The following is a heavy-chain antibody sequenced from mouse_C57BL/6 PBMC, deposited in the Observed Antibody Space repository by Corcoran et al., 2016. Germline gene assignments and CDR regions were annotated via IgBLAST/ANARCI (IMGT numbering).Heavy chain of an antibody. V-gene: IGHV9-3*01. J-gene: IGHJ3*01. CDR1: GYTFTTYG. D-gene: IGHD1-1*01. Sequence: QIQLVQSGPELKKPGEKVKISCKASGYTFTTYGMSWVKQAPGKGLKWMGWINTYSGVPTYADDFKGRFAFSLETSASTAYLQINNHKNEDKAKYSCARREDGSSWFVYWGQGTLVTVSS. CDR2: INTYSGVP. CDR3: ARREDGSSWFVY.